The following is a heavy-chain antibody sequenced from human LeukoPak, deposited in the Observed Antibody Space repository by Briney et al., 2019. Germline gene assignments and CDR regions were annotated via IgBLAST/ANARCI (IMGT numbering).Heavy chain of an antibody. J-gene: IGHJ3*02. Sequence: GRSLRLSCAASGFTFSTYAMHWVRQAPGKGLEWVALTSYDGSNKYYADSVKGRITISRDNSKNTLYLQMNSLRAEDTAVYYCARDSYYDSSGYAFDIWGQGTMVTVSS. CDR1: GFTFSTYA. CDR3: ARDSYYDSSGYAFDI. V-gene: IGHV3-30-3*01. CDR2: TSYDGSNK. D-gene: IGHD3-22*01.